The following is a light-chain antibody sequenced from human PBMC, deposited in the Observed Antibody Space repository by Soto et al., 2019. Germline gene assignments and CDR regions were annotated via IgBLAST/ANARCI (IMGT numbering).Light chain of an antibody. CDR2: AAS. CDR3: QQYYSYLMYT. V-gene: IGKV1-8*01. CDR1: QGISSY. Sequence: AIRMTQSPSSFSASTGDIVTITCRVSQGISSYLAWYQQKPGKAPKLLIYAASTLQSGVPSRFSGSGSGTDFTLTISCLQSEDFATYYCQQYYSYLMYTFGQGTKLEIK. J-gene: IGKJ2*01.